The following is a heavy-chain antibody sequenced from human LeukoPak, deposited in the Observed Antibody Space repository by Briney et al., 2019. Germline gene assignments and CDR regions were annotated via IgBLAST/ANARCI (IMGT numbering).Heavy chain of an antibody. D-gene: IGHD3-9*01. V-gene: IGHV1-2*02. CDR2: INPNSGGT. CDR1: GYTLTGYY. Sequence: ASVKVSCKASGYTLTGYYMHWVRQAPGQGLEWMGWINPNSGGTNYAQKFQGRVTMTRDTSISTAYMELSRLRSDDTAVYYCARRYFDWSPLDYWGQGTLVTVSS. CDR3: ARRYFDWSPLDY. J-gene: IGHJ4*02.